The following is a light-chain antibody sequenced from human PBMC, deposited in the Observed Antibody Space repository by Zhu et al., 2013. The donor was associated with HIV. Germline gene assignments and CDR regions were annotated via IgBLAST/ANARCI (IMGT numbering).Light chain of an antibody. CDR2: AAS. V-gene: IGKV1-5*01. J-gene: IGKJ4*01. CDR3: QQYNSYST. Sequence: QMTQSPSTLSASVGDRVTITCRASQSVGDWVAWYQQRPGKAPNVLIYAASSLISGVPSRFSGSGSETEFTLTVNSLQAEDFATYYCQQYNSYSTFGGGTKVEIK. CDR1: QSVGDW.